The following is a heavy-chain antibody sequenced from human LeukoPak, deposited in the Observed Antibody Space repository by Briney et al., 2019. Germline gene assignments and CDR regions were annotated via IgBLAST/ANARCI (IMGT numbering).Heavy chain of an antibody. CDR2: FDPEDGET. J-gene: IGHJ4*02. CDR3: ATITPGESNNYFDY. CDR1: GYTLTELS. D-gene: IGHD3-16*01. Sequence: ASAKASCKVSGYTLTELSMHWVRQAPGEGLEWMGGFDPEDGETIYAQKFQGRVTMTRDTSTSTVYMELSSLRSEDTAVYYCATITPGESNNYFDYWGQGTLVTVSS. V-gene: IGHV1-24*01.